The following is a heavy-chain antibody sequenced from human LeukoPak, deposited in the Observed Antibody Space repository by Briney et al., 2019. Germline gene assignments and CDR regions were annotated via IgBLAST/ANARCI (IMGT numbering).Heavy chain of an antibody. Sequence: SVKVSCTASGGTFSSYAISWVRQAPGQGLEWMGGIIPIFGTANYAQKFQGRVTITADESTSTAYMELSSLRSEDTAVYYCAREHSTYSSPVSHYYYGMDVWGQGTTVTVSS. CDR1: GGTFSSYA. J-gene: IGHJ6*02. CDR3: AREHSTYSSPVSHYYYGMDV. V-gene: IGHV1-69*13. CDR2: IIPIFGTA. D-gene: IGHD6-13*01.